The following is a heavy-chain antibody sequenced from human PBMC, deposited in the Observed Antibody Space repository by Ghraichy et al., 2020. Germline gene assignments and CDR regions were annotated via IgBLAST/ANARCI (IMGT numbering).Heavy chain of an antibody. J-gene: IGHJ5*01. CDR1: GYTFNDYY. Sequence: ASVKVSCKASGYTFNDYYLHWVRQAPGQGLEWMGYINPKSGVIKYGQQFQGRVTMSRDTSISTAYMELSRLTSDDTALYYCARMIGDSGFHPWGQGALVTVSS. CDR2: INPKSGVI. D-gene: IGHD6-19*01. CDR3: ARMIGDSGFHP. V-gene: IGHV1-2*02.